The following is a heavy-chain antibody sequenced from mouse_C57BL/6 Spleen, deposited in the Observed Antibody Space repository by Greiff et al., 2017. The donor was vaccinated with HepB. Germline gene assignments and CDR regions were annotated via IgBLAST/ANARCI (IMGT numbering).Heavy chain of an antibody. CDR2: INPNNGGT. J-gene: IGHJ2*01. Sequence: EVQLQQSGPELVKPGASVKISCKASGYTFTDYYMNWVKQSHGKSLEWIGDINPNNGGTSYNQKFKGKATLTVDKSSSTAYMELRSLTSEDSAVYYCAREEPFDYWGQGTTLTVSS. CDR3: AREEPFDY. CDR1: GYTFTDYY. V-gene: IGHV1-26*01.